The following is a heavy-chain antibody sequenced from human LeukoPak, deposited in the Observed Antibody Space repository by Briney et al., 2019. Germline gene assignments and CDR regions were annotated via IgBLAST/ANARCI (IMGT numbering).Heavy chain of an antibody. J-gene: IGHJ4*02. D-gene: IGHD3-10*01. Sequence: SETLSLTCTVSGGSISSGGYYWSWIRQHPGKGLEWIGYIYYSGSTYYNPSLKSRVTISVDTSKNQFSLKLSSVTAADTAVYYCARAYGSGSYSIDYWGQGTLVTVSS. CDR3: ARAYGSGSYSIDY. CDR2: IYYSGST. V-gene: IGHV4-31*03. CDR1: GGSISSGGYY.